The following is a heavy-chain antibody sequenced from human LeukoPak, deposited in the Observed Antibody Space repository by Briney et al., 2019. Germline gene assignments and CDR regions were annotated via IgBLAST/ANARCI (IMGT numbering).Heavy chain of an antibody. Sequence: GRSLRLSCAASGFTFSSYGMHWVRQAPGKGLEWVAVIWYDGSNKYYADSVKGRFTISRDNSKNTLYLQMNGLRAEDTAVYYCATRQAPPFDYWGQGTLATVSS. V-gene: IGHV3-33*01. J-gene: IGHJ4*02. CDR3: ATRQAPPFDY. CDR2: IWYDGSNK. CDR1: GFTFSSYG. D-gene: IGHD1-14*01.